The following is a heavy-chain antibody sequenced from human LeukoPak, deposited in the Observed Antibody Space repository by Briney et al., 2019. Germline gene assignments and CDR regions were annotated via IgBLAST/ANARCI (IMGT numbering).Heavy chain of an antibody. D-gene: IGHD1-26*01. Sequence: RGSLTLSCAASGFSFSSYALSWVRQAPGKGLEWVSIIGGGGGSTYYADSVKGRFTISRDNSKNTVDLQLNSLRAEDTAVYYCARDQIGRSTFYYCGQDPLLSVSS. CDR3: ARDQIGRSTFYY. V-gene: IGHV3-23*01. J-gene: IGHJ4*02. CDR1: GFSFSSYA. CDR2: IGGGGGST.